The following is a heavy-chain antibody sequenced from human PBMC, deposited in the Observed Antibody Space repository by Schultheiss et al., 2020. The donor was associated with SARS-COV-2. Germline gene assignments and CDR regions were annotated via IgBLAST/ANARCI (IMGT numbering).Heavy chain of an antibody. CDR2: ISSTGGRT. CDR1: AFTFDDYA. D-gene: IGHD6-13*01. CDR3: AREWIAAAGTHPGDYYYYGMDV. Sequence: GGSLRLSCAASAFTFDDYAMHWVRQAPGKGLEWVSVISSTGGRTFYADSVKGRFAISRDNSKNALYLQMNSLRAEDTAVYYCAREWIAAAGTHPGDYYYYGMDVWGQGTTVTVSS. V-gene: IGHV3-23*01. J-gene: IGHJ6*02.